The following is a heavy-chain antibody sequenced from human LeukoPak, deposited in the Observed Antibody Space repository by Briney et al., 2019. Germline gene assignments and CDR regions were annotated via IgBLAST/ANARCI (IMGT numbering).Heavy chain of an antibody. J-gene: IGHJ6*02. Sequence: ASVKVSCKASGYTFTSYYMHWVRQAPGQGLEWMGWINPNSGGTNYAQKFQGRVTMTRDTSISTAYMELSRLRSDDTAVYYCAVRIQTYYYYGMDVWGQGTTVTVSS. D-gene: IGHD2-15*01. CDR1: GYTFTSYY. CDR2: INPNSGGT. CDR3: AVRIQTYYYYGMDV. V-gene: IGHV1-2*02.